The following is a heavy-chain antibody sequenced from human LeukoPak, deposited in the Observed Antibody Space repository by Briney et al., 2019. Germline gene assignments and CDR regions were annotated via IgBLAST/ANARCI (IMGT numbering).Heavy chain of an antibody. CDR1: GFTFRNHA. D-gene: IGHD2-2*01. CDR2: ISFDGSQK. J-gene: IGHJ6*02. CDR3: ARVECSSTSCYRSYSYGLDG. V-gene: IGHV3-30*04. Sequence: PGGSLRLSCAASGFTFRNHAMHWVRQAPGKGLEWVTLISFDGSQKYSTNSVRGRFTISRDNSMDTLYLQMNSLTPEDTAVYYCARVECSSTSCYRSYSYGLDGWGQGTTVTVSS.